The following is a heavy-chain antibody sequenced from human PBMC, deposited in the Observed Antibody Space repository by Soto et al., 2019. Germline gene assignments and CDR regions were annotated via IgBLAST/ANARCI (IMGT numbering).Heavy chain of an antibody. CDR2: VKQDGSEK. CDR1: GFTFSSYW. CDR3: ARELYCSSTSCWYYYYYGMDV. J-gene: IGHJ6*02. Sequence: VGSLRLSCAASGFTFSSYWMSWVRQAPGKGLEWVANVKQDGSEKYYVDSVKGRFTISRDNAKNSLYLQMNSLRAEDTAVYYCARELYCSSTSCWYYYYYGMDVWGQGTTVTVSS. V-gene: IGHV3-7*03. D-gene: IGHD2-2*01.